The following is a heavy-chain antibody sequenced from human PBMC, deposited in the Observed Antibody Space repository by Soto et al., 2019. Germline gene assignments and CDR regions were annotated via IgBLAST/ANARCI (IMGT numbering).Heavy chain of an antibody. V-gene: IGHV1-18*04. D-gene: IGHD2-2*01. CDR2: ISVHNGDK. J-gene: IGHJ4*02. CDR1: GTTYG. CDR3: AADERDDCSCINWPYFDH. Sequence: QVQLVQSGGEVKKPGASVKVSCKAVGTTYGISGVRQAPGQGLEWMAWISVHNGDKNTAPQFQGRVTLTTDTSTGTAYMELRSMRSGDTAVYYGAADERDDCSCINWPYFDHWGQGALVTVSS.